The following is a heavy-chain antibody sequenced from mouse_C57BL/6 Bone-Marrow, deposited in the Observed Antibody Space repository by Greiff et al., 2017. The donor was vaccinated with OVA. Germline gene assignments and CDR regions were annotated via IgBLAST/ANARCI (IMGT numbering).Heavy chain of an antibody. D-gene: IGHD2-4*01. Sequence: EVKLVESGGGLVQPGGSLKLSCAASGFTFSDYGMAWVRQAPRKGPEWVAFISNLAYSIYYADTVTGRFTISRENAKNPLYLEMSSLRSEDTAMYYCERRGAYYDYDGTYFDYWGQGTTLTVSS. CDR1: GFTFSDYG. CDR3: ERRGAYYDYDGTYFDY. V-gene: IGHV5-15*04. J-gene: IGHJ2*01. CDR2: ISNLAYSI.